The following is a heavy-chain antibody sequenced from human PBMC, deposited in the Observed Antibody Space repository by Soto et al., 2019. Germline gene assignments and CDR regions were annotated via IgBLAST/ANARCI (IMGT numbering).Heavy chain of an antibody. D-gene: IGHD1-20*01. Sequence: QVQLQESGPGLVKPSETLSLTCTVSGVSITPYYWTRIRHPPGKGLEWIGYVYHTGNTYYNPSLKSRVTISLDTSKNQVSLRLKSVTAADTAVYYCAREQYNWKLWGQGTLVTVSS. CDR1: GVSITPYY. J-gene: IGHJ4*02. CDR2: VYHTGNT. CDR3: AREQYNWKL. V-gene: IGHV4-59*01.